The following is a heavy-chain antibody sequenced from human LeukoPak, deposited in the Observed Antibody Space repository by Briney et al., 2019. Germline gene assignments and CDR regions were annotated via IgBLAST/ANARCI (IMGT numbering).Heavy chain of an antibody. CDR2: IIPIFGTA. CDR3: ARDTAPGIAVGGGDFDY. D-gene: IGHD6-19*01. J-gene: IGHJ4*02. CDR1: GGTFSSYA. V-gene: IGHV1-69*01. Sequence: GSSVKVSCKASGGTFSSYAISWVRQAPGQGLEWMGGIIPIFGTANYAQKFQGRVTITADESTSTAYMELSSLRSQNTAVYYCARDTAPGIAVGGGDFDYWGQGTLVTVSS.